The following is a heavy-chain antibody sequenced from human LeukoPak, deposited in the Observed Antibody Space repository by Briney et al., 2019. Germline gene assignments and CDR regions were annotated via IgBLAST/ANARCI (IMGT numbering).Heavy chain of an antibody. D-gene: IGHD4-23*01. CDR1: GFTFSSYG. V-gene: IGHV3-33*01. CDR3: SRGRYGGNSLPPQGPPPKPKFYYFMDG. CDR2: IWYDGSNK. J-gene: IGHJ6*03. Sequence: GGSLRLSCAASGFTFSSYGMHWVRQAPGKGLEWVAVIWYDGSNKYYADSVKGRFTISRDNSKNTLYLQMNSLRAEDTAVYYCSRGRYGGNSLPPQGPPPKPKFYYFMDGWGKGTTVTVSS.